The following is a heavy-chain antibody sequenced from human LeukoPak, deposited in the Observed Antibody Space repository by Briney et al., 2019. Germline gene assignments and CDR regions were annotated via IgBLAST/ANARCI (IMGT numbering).Heavy chain of an antibody. CDR2: IKQDGSEK. J-gene: IGHJ4*02. CDR1: GFTFSSYS. CDR3: ATLGN. V-gene: IGHV3-7*01. D-gene: IGHD7-27*01. Sequence: GGSLRLSCAASGFTFSSYSMNWVRQAPGKGLEWVANIKQDGSEKYHVDSVKGRFTISRDNAKNSLYLQMNSLRAEDTAVYYCATLGNWGQGTLVTVSS.